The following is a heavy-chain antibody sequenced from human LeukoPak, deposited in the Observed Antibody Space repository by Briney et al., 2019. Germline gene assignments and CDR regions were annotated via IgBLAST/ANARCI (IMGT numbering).Heavy chain of an antibody. V-gene: IGHV3-21*01. J-gene: IGHJ4*02. CDR3: ARDHYYDSSGNYYGVYYFDY. Sequence: GGSLRLSCAASEFTFSSFTMNWVRQAPGKGLEWVSSISSSSSYIYYADSVKGRFTISRDNGKNSLYLQMNSLRAEDTAVYYCARDHYYDSSGNYYGVYYFDYWGQGTRVSVSS. CDR2: ISSSSSYI. CDR1: EFTFSSFT. D-gene: IGHD3-22*01.